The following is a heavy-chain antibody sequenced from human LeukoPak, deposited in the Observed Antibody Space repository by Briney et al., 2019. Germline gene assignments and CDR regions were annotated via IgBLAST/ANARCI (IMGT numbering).Heavy chain of an antibody. V-gene: IGHV3-23*01. Sequence: GGSLRLSCAASGFTFSDYFMSWVRQAPGKGLEWVSAISGSGVTTYYADSVKGRFTISRDNSKNTLYLQMSSLRAEDTAVYYCAREGLQWLVQYYFDYWGQGTLVTVSS. CDR2: ISGSGVTT. J-gene: IGHJ4*02. CDR1: GFTFSDYF. D-gene: IGHD6-19*01. CDR3: AREGLQWLVQYYFDY.